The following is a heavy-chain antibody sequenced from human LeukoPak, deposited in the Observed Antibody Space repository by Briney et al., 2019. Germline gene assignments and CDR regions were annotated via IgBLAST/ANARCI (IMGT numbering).Heavy chain of an antibody. J-gene: IGHJ5*02. CDR3: ARTPYDSSGYYYYRWFDP. V-gene: IGHV1-69*01. D-gene: IGHD3-22*01. Sequence: GASVTVSCTASGGTFSSYAISWVRQAPGQGLEWMGGIIPIFGTANYAQKFQGRVTITADESTSTAYMELSSLRSEDTAVYYCARTPYDSSGYYYYRWFDPWGQGTLVTVSS. CDR1: GGTFSSYA. CDR2: IIPIFGTA.